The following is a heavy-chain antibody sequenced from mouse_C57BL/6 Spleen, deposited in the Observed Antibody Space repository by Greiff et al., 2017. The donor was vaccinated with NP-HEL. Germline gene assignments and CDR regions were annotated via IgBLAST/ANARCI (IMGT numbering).Heavy chain of an antibody. CDR3: TTLTGTAWLAY. CDR1: GFNIKDDY. Sequence: VQLQQSGAELVRPGASVKLSCTASGFNIKDDYMHWVKQRPEQGLEWIGWIDPANGDTEYASKFQGKATITADTSSNTAYLQLSSLTSEDTAVYYCTTLTGTAWLAYWGQGTLVTVSA. J-gene: IGHJ3*01. V-gene: IGHV14-4*01. CDR2: IDPANGDT. D-gene: IGHD4-1*01.